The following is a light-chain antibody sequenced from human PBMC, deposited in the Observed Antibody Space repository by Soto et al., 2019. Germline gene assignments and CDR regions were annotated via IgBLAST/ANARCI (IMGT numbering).Light chain of an antibody. V-gene: IGLV2-14*01. CDR3: SSYTTGSPYVV. Sequence: QSALTQPASVPGSPGQSITISCTGTSSDVGGYNHISWYQQHPGKVPQLLIYNVSHRPSGVSNRFSGSKSGNTASLTISGLQAEDEADYHCSSYTTGSPYVVFGGGTQLTVL. J-gene: IGLJ2*01. CDR2: NVS. CDR1: SSDVGGYNH.